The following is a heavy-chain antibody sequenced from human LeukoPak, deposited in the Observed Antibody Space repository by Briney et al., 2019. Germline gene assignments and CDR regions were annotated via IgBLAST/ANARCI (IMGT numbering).Heavy chain of an antibody. Sequence: SVNVSCKASGFTFTSSAVQWVRQARGQRLEWIGWIVVGSGNTNYAQKFQERVTITRDMSTSTAYMELSSLRSEDTAVYYCAAPGGYCSGGSCSNAFDIWGQGTMVTVSS. CDR3: AAPGGYCSGGSCSNAFDI. V-gene: IGHV1-58*01. J-gene: IGHJ3*02. D-gene: IGHD2-15*01. CDR2: IVVGSGNT. CDR1: GFTFTSSA.